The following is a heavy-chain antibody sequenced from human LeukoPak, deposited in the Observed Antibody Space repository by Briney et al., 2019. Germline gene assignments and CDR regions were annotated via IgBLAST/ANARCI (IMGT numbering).Heavy chain of an antibody. V-gene: IGHV3-48*04. CDR2: ISSSGSTI. CDR1: GFTLSSYA. D-gene: IGHD4-17*01. Sequence: GGSLRLSCAASGFTLSSYAMSWVRQAPGKGLEWVSYISSSGSTIYYADSVKGRFTISRDNAKNSLYLQMNSLRAEDTAVYYCARGIHDYGDYYFDYWGQGTLVTVSS. J-gene: IGHJ4*02. CDR3: ARGIHDYGDYYFDY.